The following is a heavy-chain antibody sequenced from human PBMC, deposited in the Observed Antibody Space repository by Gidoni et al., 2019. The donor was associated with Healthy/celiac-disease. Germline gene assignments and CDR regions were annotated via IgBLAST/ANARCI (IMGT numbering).Heavy chain of an antibody. Sequence: EEELLEYGVGLVQPGGAVRIYSAAAGFTFRRYAMSWVRQAPGKGLEWVSAISGSVGSTYSADSVKGRFTISRYNSKNTLYQQMNSLRADDTAVYYCAKVSEYYDFADGYMDVWGKGTTVTVSS. J-gene: IGHJ6*03. V-gene: IGHV3-23*01. D-gene: IGHD3-3*01. CDR3: AKVSEYYDFADGYMDV. CDR2: ISGSVGST. CDR1: GFTFRRYA.